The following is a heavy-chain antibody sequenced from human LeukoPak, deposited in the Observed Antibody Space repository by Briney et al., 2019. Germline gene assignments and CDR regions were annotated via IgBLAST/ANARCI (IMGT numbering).Heavy chain of an antibody. V-gene: IGHV3-74*03. Sequence: RGSLRLSCAASGFTFSSNWMHWVRQGPGKGLVWVSRINSDGSSTTYADSVKGRFTISRDNAKNTVYLQMNSLRADDTAVYYCGSSTVWYYYYYMDVWGKGTSITVSS. CDR3: GSSTVWYYYYYMDV. CDR2: INSDGSST. J-gene: IGHJ6*03. CDR1: GFTFSSNW. D-gene: IGHD5/OR15-5a*01.